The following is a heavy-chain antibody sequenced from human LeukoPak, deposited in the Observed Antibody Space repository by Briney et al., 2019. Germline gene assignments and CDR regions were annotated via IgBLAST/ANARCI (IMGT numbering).Heavy chain of an antibody. D-gene: IGHD5-18*01. J-gene: IGHJ4*02. CDR2: ITSTGRTI. V-gene: IGHV3-11*04. CDR3: ARDTGYSYGLTSDF. CDR1: GGSISSGGYY. Sequence: PSETLSLTCTVSGGSISSGGYYWSWVRQAPGKGLDWISYITSTGRTIFYADSVKGRFTISRDNAKNSLYLQMNNLRDEDTAVYYCARDTGYSYGLTSDFWGQGTLVTVSS.